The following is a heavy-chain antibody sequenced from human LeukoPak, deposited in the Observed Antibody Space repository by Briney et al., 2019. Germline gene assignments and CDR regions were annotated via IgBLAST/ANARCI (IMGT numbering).Heavy chain of an antibody. D-gene: IGHD4-23*01. CDR1: GGSISSSSYY. CDR3: ARLFLYDYGGNNFDH. V-gene: IGHV4-39*07. CDR2: IYYSGST. J-gene: IGHJ4*02. Sequence: SETLSLTCTVSGGSISSSSYYWGWIRQPPGKGLEWIGSIYYSGSTYYNPSLKSRVTISVDTSKNQFSLKLSSVTAADTAVYYCARLFLYDYGGNNFDHWGQGTLVTVSS.